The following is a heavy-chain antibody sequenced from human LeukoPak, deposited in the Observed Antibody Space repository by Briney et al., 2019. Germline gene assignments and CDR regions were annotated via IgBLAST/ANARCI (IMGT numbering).Heavy chain of an antibody. J-gene: IGHJ5*02. Sequence: ASVKVSCKASGYTFTSYYMHWVRQAPGQGLEWMGIINPSGGSTSYAQKFQGRVTMTRDMSTSTVYTELSSLRSEDTAVYYCARDAGYSSSWYFGRKKNWFDPWGQGTLVTVSS. CDR3: ARDAGYSSSWYFGRKKNWFDP. CDR1: GYTFTSYY. D-gene: IGHD6-13*01. V-gene: IGHV1-46*01. CDR2: INPSGGST.